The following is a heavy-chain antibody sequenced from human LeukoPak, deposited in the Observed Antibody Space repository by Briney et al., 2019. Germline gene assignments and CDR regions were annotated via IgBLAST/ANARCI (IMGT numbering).Heavy chain of an antibody. CDR3: ARDRSVTEKYSGRYFHDY. CDR1: GYTFTGYY. CDR2: IDPNTGDT. J-gene: IGHJ4*02. Sequence: ASVKVSCKASGYTFTGYYMHWVRQAPGQGLEWMGWIDPNTGDTKYTQKFQGRVSMTRDTSFSTAYMELSRLTSDDTAVYYCARDRSVTEKYSGRYFHDYWGQGTLVTVTS. V-gene: IGHV1-2*02. D-gene: IGHD1-26*01.